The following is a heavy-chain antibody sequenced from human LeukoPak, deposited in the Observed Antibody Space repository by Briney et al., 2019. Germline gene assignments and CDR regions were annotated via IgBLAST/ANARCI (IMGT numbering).Heavy chain of an antibody. CDR1: GFTFSSYW. Sequence: GGSLRLSCAASGFTFSSYWMSWVRQAPGKGLEWVANINQDGSEKYYVDSVKGRFTISRDNAKNSLYLQMNSLRAEDTAVYYCARGAGSSGYYSLYGYWGQGTLVTVSS. J-gene: IGHJ4*02. CDR2: INQDGSEK. D-gene: IGHD3-22*01. V-gene: IGHV3-7*01. CDR3: ARGAGSSGYYSLYGY.